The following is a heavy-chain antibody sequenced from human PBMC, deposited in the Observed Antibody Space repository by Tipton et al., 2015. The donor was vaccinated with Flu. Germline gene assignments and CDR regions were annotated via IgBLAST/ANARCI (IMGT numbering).Heavy chain of an antibody. CDR3: ARGDGGYGRAWLDP. Sequence: TLSLTCIVSGGSMSGHFWNWIRQPPGKGLEWIGYNHQIGSANYNWSPKSRVSISVDTSKNQFSLKLTSVTAADTAVYYCARGDGGYGRAWLDPWGQGILVTVSS. V-gene: IGHV4-59*11. CDR2: NHQIGSA. CDR1: GGSMSGHF. D-gene: IGHD5-18*01. J-gene: IGHJ5*02.